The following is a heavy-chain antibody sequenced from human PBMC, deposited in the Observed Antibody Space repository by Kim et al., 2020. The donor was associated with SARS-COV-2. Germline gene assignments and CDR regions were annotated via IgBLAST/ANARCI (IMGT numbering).Heavy chain of an antibody. D-gene: IGHD2-15*01. Sequence: GGSLRLSCATSGFTFSSYSMNWVRQAPGKGLEWVSHVSGSGTTTKYADSVKGRFTISRANAKNSLYQQMSGLSAEDTAVYYCVRENYWAFDIWGQGAMVT. CDR3: VRENYWAFDI. V-gene: IGHV3-48*04. J-gene: IGHJ3*02. CDR1: GFTFSSYS. CDR2: VSGSGTTT.